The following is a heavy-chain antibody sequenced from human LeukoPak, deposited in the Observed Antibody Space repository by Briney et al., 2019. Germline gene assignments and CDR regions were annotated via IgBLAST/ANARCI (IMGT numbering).Heavy chain of an antibody. D-gene: IGHD3-16*01. CDR1: GASISSSYW. J-gene: IGHJ4*02. CDR3: ARDLRGMVDY. Sequence: PSGTLSLACAVSGASISSSYWWSWVRQPPGKGLEWIGEIYHSGGTNYKPSLQSRVTISLDKSKNQFSLKLSSVTAADTAVYYCARDLRGMVDYWGQGTLVTVSP. V-gene: IGHV4-4*02. CDR2: IYHSGGT.